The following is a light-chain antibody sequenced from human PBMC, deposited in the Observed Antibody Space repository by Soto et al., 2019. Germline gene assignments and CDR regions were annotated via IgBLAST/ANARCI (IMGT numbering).Light chain of an antibody. CDR2: GAS. V-gene: IGKV3-20*01. CDR1: QSVSSSY. CDR3: QQYGRSPLT. J-gene: IGKJ4*01. Sequence: EIVLTQSPGTLSLSPGERATLSCRASQSVSSSYLAWYQQKPGQAPRLLIYGASSRATGIPDRFSGSGSGTDFTLTISRLEPEHFAVYYCQQYGRSPLTFGGGTKVEIK.